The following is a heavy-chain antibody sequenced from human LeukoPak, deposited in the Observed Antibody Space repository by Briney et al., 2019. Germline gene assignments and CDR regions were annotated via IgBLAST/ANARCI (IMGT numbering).Heavy chain of an antibody. CDR2: ISSSGSTI. J-gene: IGHJ5*02. CDR1: GFTFSSYS. D-gene: IGHD3-9*01. Sequence: GGSLRLSCAASGFTFSSYSMNWVRQAPGKGLEWVSYISSSGSTIYYADSVKGRFTISRDNAKNSLYLQMNSLRAEDTAVYYCARGRWDILVWKGFDPWGQGTLVTVSS. CDR3: ARGRWDILVWKGFDP. V-gene: IGHV3-48*04.